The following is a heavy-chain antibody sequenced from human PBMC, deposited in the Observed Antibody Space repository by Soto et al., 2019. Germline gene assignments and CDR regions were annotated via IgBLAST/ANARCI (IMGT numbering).Heavy chain of an antibody. V-gene: IGHV3-30*18. Sequence: GGSLRLSCAASGFTFSSYGMHWVRQAPGKGLEWVAVISYDGSNKYYADSVKGRFTISRDNSKKTLYLQMYSVRAEDTAVYYCAKYSPRYGSGSYLVRDPLDYWGQGTLVTVSS. CDR2: ISYDGSNK. CDR3: AKYSPRYGSGSYLVRDPLDY. D-gene: IGHD3-10*01. J-gene: IGHJ4*02. CDR1: GFTFSSYG.